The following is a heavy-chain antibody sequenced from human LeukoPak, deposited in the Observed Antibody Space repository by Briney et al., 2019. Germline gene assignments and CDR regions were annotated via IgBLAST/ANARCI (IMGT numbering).Heavy chain of an antibody. CDR3: ARDIDSSGIDAFDI. CDR2: ITSSGSTV. CDR1: GFTFSSYE. J-gene: IGHJ3*02. D-gene: IGHD3-22*01. Sequence: GGSLRLSCAASGFTFSSYEMNWVRQAPGKGLEWVSYITSSGSTVYYADSVKGRFTISRGNARKSLYLQMNRLRAEDTAVYYCARDIDSSGIDAFDIWGQGTMVTVSS. V-gene: IGHV3-48*03.